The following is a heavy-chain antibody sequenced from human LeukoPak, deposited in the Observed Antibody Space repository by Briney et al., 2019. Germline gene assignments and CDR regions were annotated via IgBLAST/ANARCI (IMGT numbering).Heavy chain of an antibody. CDR3: ARDRALDCSSTSCYRNFDP. CDR1: GYTFTSYG. CDR2: ISAYNGNT. Sequence: ASVKVSYKASGYTFTSYGISWVRQAPGQGLEWMGWISAYNGNTNYAQKLQGRVTMTTDTSTSTAYMELRSLRSDDTAVYYCARDRALDCSSTSCYRNFDPWGQGTLVTVSS. V-gene: IGHV1-18*01. D-gene: IGHD2-2*02. J-gene: IGHJ5*02.